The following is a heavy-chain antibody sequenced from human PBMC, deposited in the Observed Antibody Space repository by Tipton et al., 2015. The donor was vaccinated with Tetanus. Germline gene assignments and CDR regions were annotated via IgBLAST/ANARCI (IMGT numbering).Heavy chain of an antibody. CDR1: GFALVDY. V-gene: IGHV3-64*01. Sequence: SLRLSCAASGFALVDYMTWIRQAPGKGLEYVASILGDDSSTLYASSMKGRFTITRDNSKNTLYLQMDSLRGEDMAVYYCARDRDGGWSFDYWGQGTLVTVSS. J-gene: IGHJ4*02. CDR3: ARDRDGGWSFDY. D-gene: IGHD6-19*01. CDR2: ILGDDSST.